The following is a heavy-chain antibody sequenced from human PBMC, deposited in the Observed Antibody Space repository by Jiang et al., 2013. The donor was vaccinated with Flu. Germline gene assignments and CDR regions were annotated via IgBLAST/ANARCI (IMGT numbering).Heavy chain of an antibody. CDR1: GGSISSYY. CDR2: AHHSGTT. J-gene: IGHJ2*01. Sequence: GPGLVKPSEPLSLTCNVSGGSISSYYWNWIRQSPGKGLEWIGYAHHSGTTTYNPSLESRVTLSVDTSKNQFSLKLTSVTAADTAVYYCARDSAARYGDLNWYFDLWGRGTLVTVSS. D-gene: IGHD4-17*01. CDR3: ARDSAARYGDLNWYFDL. V-gene: IGHV4-59*01.